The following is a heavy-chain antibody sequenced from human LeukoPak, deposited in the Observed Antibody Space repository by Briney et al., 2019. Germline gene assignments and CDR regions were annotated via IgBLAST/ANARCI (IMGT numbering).Heavy chain of an antibody. D-gene: IGHD4-17*01. J-gene: IGHJ4*02. CDR2: INSDGSST. CDR1: GFTFSSNW. V-gene: IGHV3-74*01. Sequence: PGGSLRLSCATSGFTFSSNWMHWVRQTPGKGRVWVSRINSDGSSTSYADSVKGRFTISRDNAKDTLYLQMNSLRAEDTAVYYCARSPLTVTTRLHFDYWGQGTLVTVSS. CDR3: ARSPLTVTTRLHFDY.